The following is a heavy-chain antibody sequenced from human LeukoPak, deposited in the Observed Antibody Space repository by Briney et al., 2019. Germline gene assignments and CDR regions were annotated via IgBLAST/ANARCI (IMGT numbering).Heavy chain of an antibody. Sequence: ASVTASCKASGGTFSTYAISWVRQAPGQGLEWMGRIIPILGIANYAQKFQGRVTITADKSTSTAYMELSSLRSEDTAVYYCATIAASDAEYFQHWGQGTLVTVSS. CDR2: IIPILGIA. CDR3: ATIAASDAEYFQH. CDR1: GGTFSTYA. V-gene: IGHV1-69*04. J-gene: IGHJ1*01. D-gene: IGHD6-6*01.